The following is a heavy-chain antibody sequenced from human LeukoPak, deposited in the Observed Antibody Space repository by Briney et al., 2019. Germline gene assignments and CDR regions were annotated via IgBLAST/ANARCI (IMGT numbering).Heavy chain of an antibody. CDR2: ISSSGGGT. J-gene: IGHJ6*02. V-gene: IGHV3-23*01. CDR1: GFTFNNYA. D-gene: IGHD6-19*01. Sequence: PGGSLRLSCAASGFTFNNYAVNWVRQAPGKGLEWVSAISSSGGGTYYADSVKGRFTISRDNAKNSLYLQMNSLRAEDTAVYYCARIAGSSGWPRHYYYYGMDVWGQGTTVTVSS. CDR3: ARIAGSSGWPRHYYYYGMDV.